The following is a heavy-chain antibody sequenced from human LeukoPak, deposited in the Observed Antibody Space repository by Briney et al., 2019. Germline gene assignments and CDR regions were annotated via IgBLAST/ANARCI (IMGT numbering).Heavy chain of an antibody. J-gene: IGHJ4*02. CDR2: ISWNSGSI. CDR1: GFTFDDYA. CDR3: ARGVYDSSGYYPFDY. D-gene: IGHD3-22*01. Sequence: GRSLRLSCAASGFTFDDYAMHWVRQAPGKGLEWVSGISWNSGSIGYADSVKGRFTISRDNAKNSLYLQMNSLRAEDTAVYYCARGVYDSSGYYPFDYWAREPWSPSPQ. V-gene: IGHV3-9*01.